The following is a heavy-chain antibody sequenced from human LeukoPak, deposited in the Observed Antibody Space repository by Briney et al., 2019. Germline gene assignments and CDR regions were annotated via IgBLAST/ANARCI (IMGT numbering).Heavy chain of an antibody. J-gene: IGHJ4*02. CDR3: ARSGVSVLVPYYFDY. V-gene: IGHV3-48*01. CDR2: ISSSSSTI. D-gene: IGHD5/OR15-5a*01. Sequence: RAGGSLRLSCAASGFTFSSYSMNWVRQAPGRGLEWVSYISSSSSTIYYADSVKGRFTISRDNAKNSLYLQMNSLRAEDTAVYYCARSGVSVLVPYYFDYWGQGTLVTVSS. CDR1: GFTFSSYS.